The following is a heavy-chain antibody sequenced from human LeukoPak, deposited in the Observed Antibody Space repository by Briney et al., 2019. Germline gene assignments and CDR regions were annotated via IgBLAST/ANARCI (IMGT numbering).Heavy chain of an antibody. D-gene: IGHD3-9*01. CDR2: IYYSGST. V-gene: IGHV4-59*01. Sequence: SQTLSLTCTVSGGSISSYYWSWIRQPPGKGLEWIGYIYYSGSTNYNTSLKSRVTISVDTSKNQFSLELSSVTAADTAVYYCARVQPALLTGYYYDYWGQGTLVTVSS. J-gene: IGHJ4*02. CDR3: ARVQPALLTGYYYDY. CDR1: GGSISSYY.